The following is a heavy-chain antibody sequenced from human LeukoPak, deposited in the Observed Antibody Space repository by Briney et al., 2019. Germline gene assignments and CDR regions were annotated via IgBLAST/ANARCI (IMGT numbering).Heavy chain of an antibody. CDR3: VRGGAPTGRWTY. CDR1: GFTFSSYW. V-gene: IGHV3-7*01. D-gene: IGHD6-13*01. CDR2: VKEDGSER. J-gene: IGHJ4*02. Sequence: GGSLRLSCAASGFTFSSYWMSWVRQASGEGLEWVANVKEDGSERYYVDSVKGRFTISRDNAKNSLYLQMDSLRAEDTAVYYCVRGGAPTGRWTYWGQGTLVTVSS.